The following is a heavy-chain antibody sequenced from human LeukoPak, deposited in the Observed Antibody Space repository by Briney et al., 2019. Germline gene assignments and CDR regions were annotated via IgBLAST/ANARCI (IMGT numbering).Heavy chain of an antibody. Sequence: PSETLSLTCTVSGGSISSSSYYWGWIRQPPGKGLEWIGSIYYSGNAYYNPSLKSRVTISVDTSKNQFSLKLSSVTAADTAVYYCARPNYYGCYFDLWGRGTLVTVSS. V-gene: IGHV4-39*01. CDR3: ARPNYYGCYFDL. CDR2: IYYSGNA. J-gene: IGHJ2*01. D-gene: IGHD3-10*01. CDR1: GGSISSSSYY.